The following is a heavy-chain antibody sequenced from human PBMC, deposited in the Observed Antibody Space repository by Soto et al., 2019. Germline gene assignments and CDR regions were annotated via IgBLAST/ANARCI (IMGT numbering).Heavy chain of an antibody. Sequence: QVQLVQSGAEVKRPGASVKVFCKASGYTFTTHTMHWVRQAPGQGREWMGWMNGGNGNTKYSQKFQGRDTFTRDTFASTAYMELSSLRSEDTAVYYCTRLETDYWGQGTLVTVSS. CDR1: GYTFTTHT. J-gene: IGHJ4*02. CDR3: TRLETDY. V-gene: IGHV1-3*01. CDR2: MNGGNGNT.